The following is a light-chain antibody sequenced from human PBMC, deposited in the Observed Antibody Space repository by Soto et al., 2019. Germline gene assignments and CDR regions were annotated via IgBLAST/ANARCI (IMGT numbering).Light chain of an antibody. V-gene: IGLV2-14*01. CDR1: SSDVGGYNY. CDR3: SSYTSSSPLV. CDR2: EVS. Sequence: QSVLTQPASVSGSPGQSITISCTGSSSDVGGYNYVSWYQQHPGKAPKLMIYEVSNRPSGISNRFSGSKSGNTASLTLSGLQAEDEAYYYCSSYTSSSPLVFGSGTNVTVL. J-gene: IGLJ2*01.